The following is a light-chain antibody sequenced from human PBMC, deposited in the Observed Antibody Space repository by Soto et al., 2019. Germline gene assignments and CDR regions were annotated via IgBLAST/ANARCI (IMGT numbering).Light chain of an antibody. CDR2: SNN. Sequence: SVLPQPPSSSGTPGQRVSISCFESSSNIGSNTVNWYQQLPGTAPKLLFYSNNQRPSGVPDRFSGPKSGTSAFLAISGLQSEDEADYYCAALDDSLNGFYVFGTGTKVTVL. J-gene: IGLJ1*01. V-gene: IGLV1-44*01. CDR3: AALDDSLNGFYV. CDR1: SSNIGSNT.